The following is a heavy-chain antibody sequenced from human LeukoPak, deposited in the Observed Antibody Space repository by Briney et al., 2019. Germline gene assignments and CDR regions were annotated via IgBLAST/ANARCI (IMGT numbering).Heavy chain of an antibody. CDR1: GFTFKNYG. CDR3: ARSKGGAQREYGMDV. Sequence: GGSLRLSCAASGFTFKNYGMNWVRQAPGKGLEWVSSISSGATYIDNTDSVKGRFTISRDNAKNSLYLEMNSLRAEDTAVYYCARSKGGAQREYGMDVWGQGTTVTVSS. V-gene: IGHV3-21*06. J-gene: IGHJ6*02. D-gene: IGHD1-1*01. CDR2: ISSGATYI.